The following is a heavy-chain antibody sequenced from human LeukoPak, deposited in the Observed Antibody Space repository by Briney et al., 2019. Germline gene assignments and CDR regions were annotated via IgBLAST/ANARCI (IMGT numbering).Heavy chain of an antibody. Sequence: ASVKVSCKASGYTFTGYYMHWVRQAPGQGLEWMGWINPNSGGTNYAQKFQGRVTMTRDTSISTAYMELSRLRSEDTAVYYCAKSSSYWGPTLNYFDYWGQGTLVTVSS. CDR3: AKSSSYWGPTLNYFDY. V-gene: IGHV1-2*02. CDR2: INPNSGGT. D-gene: IGHD7-27*01. CDR1: GYTFTGYY. J-gene: IGHJ4*02.